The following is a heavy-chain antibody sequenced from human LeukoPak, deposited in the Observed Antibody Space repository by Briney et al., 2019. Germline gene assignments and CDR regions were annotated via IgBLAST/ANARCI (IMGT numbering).Heavy chain of an antibody. CDR3: ARDSSAYGDYVPNYYYYGMDV. CDR2: IYYSGST. J-gene: IGHJ6*02. Sequence: PSETLSLTCTVSGGSVSSGSYYWSWIRQPPGEGLEWIGYIYYSGSTNYNPSLKSRVTISVDTSKNQFSLKLSSVTAADTAVYYCARDSSAYGDYVPNYYYYGMDVWGQGTTVTVSS. V-gene: IGHV4-61*01. CDR1: GGSVSSGSYY. D-gene: IGHD4-17*01.